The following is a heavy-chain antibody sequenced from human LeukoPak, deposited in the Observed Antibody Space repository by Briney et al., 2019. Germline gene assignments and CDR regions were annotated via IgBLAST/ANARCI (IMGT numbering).Heavy chain of an antibody. CDR1: GFTFSNYA. V-gene: IGHV3-23*01. D-gene: IGHD4-17*01. CDR3: TRLGGRRGRYGDYYYYMDV. J-gene: IGHJ6*03. CDR2: ISGSGGST. Sequence: GGSLRLSCAASGFTFSNYAMNWVRQAPGKGLEWVSAISGSGGSTYYADSVKGRFTISRDNSKNTLYLQMNSLRAEDTAVYYCTRLGGRRGRYGDYYYYMDVWGKGTTVTVSS.